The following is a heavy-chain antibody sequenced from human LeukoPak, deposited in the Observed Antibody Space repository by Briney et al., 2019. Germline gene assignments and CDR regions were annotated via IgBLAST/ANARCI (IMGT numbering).Heavy chain of an antibody. Sequence: GGSLRLSCAASGITVSSNYMSWLRPDPGKGLEWVSVVYSGGSTYYADSVNGRFTISRDNSKNTLYLQMNSLRAEDTAVYYCARDWRAASYYYYGMDVWGQGTTVTVSS. D-gene: IGHD6-25*01. CDR3: ARDWRAASYYYYGMDV. J-gene: IGHJ6*02. CDR1: GITVSSNY. V-gene: IGHV3-53*01. CDR2: VYSGGST.